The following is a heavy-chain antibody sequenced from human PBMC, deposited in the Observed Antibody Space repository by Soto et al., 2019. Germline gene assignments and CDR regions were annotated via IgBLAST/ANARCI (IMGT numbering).Heavy chain of an antibody. D-gene: IGHD3-22*01. Sequence: EVLLLESGGGLVQPGGSLRLSCAASGFTFSSYAMSWVRQAPGKGLEWVSGISSTGSSTYYADSVKGRFTVSRDNSKNTLYLQMNRLSAEDTAVYYCARDRHSYARSGFDYWGQGTLVTVSS. CDR1: GFTFSSYA. J-gene: IGHJ4*02. CDR3: ARDRHSYARSGFDY. CDR2: ISSTGSST. V-gene: IGHV3-23*01.